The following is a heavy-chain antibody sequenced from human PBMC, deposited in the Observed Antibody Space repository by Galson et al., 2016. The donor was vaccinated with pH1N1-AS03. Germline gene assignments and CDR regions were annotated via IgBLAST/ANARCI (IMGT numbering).Heavy chain of an antibody. V-gene: IGHV3-30*01. Sequence: LRLSCAASGFTLSRYAMHWVRQAPGKGLEWVALISSEVSNENFADSVRGRFTISRDNSKNTLHLQMNSLRPEDTAVHYCARVKSEEFYFGGEPAYYYYGMDVWGQGTTVSVSS. D-gene: IGHD3-10*01. J-gene: IGHJ6*02. CDR3: ARVKSEEFYFGGEPAYYYYGMDV. CDR1: GFTLSRYA. CDR2: ISSEVSNE.